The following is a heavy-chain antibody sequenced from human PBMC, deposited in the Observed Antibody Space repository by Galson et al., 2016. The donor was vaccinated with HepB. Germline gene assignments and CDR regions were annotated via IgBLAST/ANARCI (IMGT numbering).Heavy chain of an antibody. J-gene: IGHJ5*01. D-gene: IGHD3-10*01. V-gene: IGHV3-23*01. Sequence: SLRLSCAASGFAFRTYSMNWVRQTPGKGLEWVSAISATGGNTHYAESVKGRFTISRDNSRNTLYLEMTTLRAEDTAVYYCARDGRGAYSSSDWFDSWGQGTLVTVSS. CDR1: GFAFRTYS. CDR2: ISATGGNT. CDR3: ARDGRGAYSSSDWFDS.